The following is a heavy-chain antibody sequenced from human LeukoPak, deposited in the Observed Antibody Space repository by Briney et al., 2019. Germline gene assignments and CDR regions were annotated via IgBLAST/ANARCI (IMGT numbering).Heavy chain of an antibody. CDR1: GGTFSSYA. Sequence: SVKVSCKASGGTFSSYAISWVRQAPGQGLEWMGGIIPIFGTANYAQKFQGRVTITTDESTSTAYMELSSLRSEDTAVYYCARGLRIAARPEYYYYYMDVWGKGTTVTVSS. V-gene: IGHV1-69*05. D-gene: IGHD6-6*01. CDR2: IIPIFGTA. CDR3: ARGLRIAARPEYYYYYMDV. J-gene: IGHJ6*03.